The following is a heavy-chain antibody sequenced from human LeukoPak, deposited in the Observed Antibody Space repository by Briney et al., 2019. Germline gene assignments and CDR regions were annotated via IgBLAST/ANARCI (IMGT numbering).Heavy chain of an antibody. CDR1: GVTFSIDA. CDR2: IISVFGTA. D-gene: IGHD4-11*01. J-gene: IGHJ6*02. V-gene: IGHV1-69*13. Sequence: ASVKFSCKVSGVTFSIDAISWVRQAPVQGREWRGGIISVFGTANYAQKFQGRVTINADESTSTAYMGLSSLRSEDTAVYYCARVSPSNYGWSYYYGMDVWGQGTTVSVSS. CDR3: ARVSPSNYGWSYYYGMDV.